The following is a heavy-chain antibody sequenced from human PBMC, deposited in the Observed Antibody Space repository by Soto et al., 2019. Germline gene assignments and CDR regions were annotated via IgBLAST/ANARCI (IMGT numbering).Heavy chain of an antibody. CDR3: ANLVDTAVVH. CDR2: IYYSGST. J-gene: IGHJ4*02. D-gene: IGHD5-18*01. V-gene: IGHV4-39*01. CDR1: GGSISSSSYY. Sequence: QLQLQESGPGLVKPSETLSLTCTVSGGSISSSSYYWGWIRQPPGKGLEWIGSIYYSGSTYYNPALKXXVXIXXDTSKNQFSLTLSSVTAADTAVYYCANLVDTAVVHWGQGTLVTVSS.